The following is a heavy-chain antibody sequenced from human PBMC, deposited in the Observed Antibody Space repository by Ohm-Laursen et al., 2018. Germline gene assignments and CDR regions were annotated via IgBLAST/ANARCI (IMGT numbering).Heavy chain of an antibody. Sequence: SQTLSLTCTVSGGSISSGGYYWSWIRQHPGKGLVWLGYVYYSGTTSYNPTLKSRVTISVDTSKNQFSLRLISVTAADTAVYYCARYFNSSGYSFDYWGQGTLVTVSS. CDR2: VYYSGTT. J-gene: IGHJ4*02. CDR1: GGSISSGGYY. D-gene: IGHD3-22*01. CDR3: ARYFNSSGYSFDY. V-gene: IGHV4-61*08.